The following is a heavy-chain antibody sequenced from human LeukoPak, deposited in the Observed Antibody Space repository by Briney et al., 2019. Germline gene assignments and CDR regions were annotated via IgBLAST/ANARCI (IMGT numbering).Heavy chain of an antibody. V-gene: IGHV3-30-3*01. D-gene: IGHD6-13*01. CDR1: GFTFSSYS. J-gene: IGHJ4*02. Sequence: GGSLRLSCEASGFTFSSYSMHWVRQAPGKGLEWVAVISFDGGHRYYADSVKGRLTISRDNSKNTLYLQMNSQRPEDTALYYCARPRTIAAAGIFGAFDYWGQGTLVTVSS. CDR3: ARPRTIAAAGIFGAFDY. CDR2: ISFDGGHR.